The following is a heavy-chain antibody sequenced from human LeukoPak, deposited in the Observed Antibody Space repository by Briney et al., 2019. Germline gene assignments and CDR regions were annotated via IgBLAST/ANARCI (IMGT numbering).Heavy chain of an antibody. CDR3: AKDAFHDSSGYYSPFDY. D-gene: IGHD3-22*01. V-gene: IGHV3-23*01. CDR2: ISGSGEST. J-gene: IGHJ4*02. Sequence: GEALKISCAASGFTFSSYARSWVRQTPGKGLEWVSLISGSGESTYYADSVKGRFTISRDNSKNTLYLQMNSLRAEDTAVYYCAKDAFHDSSGYYSPFDYWGQGTQVTVSS. CDR1: GFTFSSYA.